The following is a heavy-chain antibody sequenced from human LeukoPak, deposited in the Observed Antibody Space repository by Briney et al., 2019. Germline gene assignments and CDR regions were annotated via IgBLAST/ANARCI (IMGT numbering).Heavy chain of an antibody. V-gene: IGHV3-64D*06. J-gene: IGHJ4*02. CDR3: VRGTGY. Sequence: GALRLSCSVSGFTFSTYVMHWVRQAPGRGLEYVSAISSNGDNTYYADSVKGRFTISRDNSKNTLYLQMSSLRADDTAVYYCVRGTGYWGQGTLVTVSS. CDR1: GFTFSTYV. CDR2: ISSNGDNT.